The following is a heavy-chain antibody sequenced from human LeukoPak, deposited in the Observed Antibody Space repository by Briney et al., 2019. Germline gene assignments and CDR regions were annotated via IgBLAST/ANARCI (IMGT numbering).Heavy chain of an antibody. D-gene: IGHD6-19*01. CDR3: ARDVAGALDF. CDR1: GFTFSRYW. J-gene: IGHJ4*02. V-gene: IGHV3-7*01. Sequence: GGSMRLSCAATGFTFSRYWMAWVRQAPGKGLEWVANIRGEAGDKGHADSVKGRFTISRDNGKNSLYLQMNSLTDEDTAVYYCARDVAGALDFWGQGTLLIVSS. CDR2: IRGEAGDK.